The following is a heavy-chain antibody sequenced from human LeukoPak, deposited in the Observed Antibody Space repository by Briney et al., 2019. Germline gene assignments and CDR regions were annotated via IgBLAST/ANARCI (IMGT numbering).Heavy chain of an antibody. CDR1: GFTFSSYW. CDR2: INSDGSST. Sequence: GGSLRLSCAASGFTFSSYWMHWVRQAPGKGLVWVSRINSDGSSTSYADSVRGRFAISRDNAKSTLYLQMNSLRAEDTAVYYCARDSPGYSYGFGYWGQGTLVTVSS. V-gene: IGHV3-74*01. CDR3: ARDSPGYSYGFGY. J-gene: IGHJ4*02. D-gene: IGHD5-18*01.